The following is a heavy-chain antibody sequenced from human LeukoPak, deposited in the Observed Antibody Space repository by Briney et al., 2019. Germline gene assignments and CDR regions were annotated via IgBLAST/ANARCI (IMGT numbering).Heavy chain of an antibody. CDR3: ARDRGWQQFDY. V-gene: IGHV3-7*01. D-gene: IGHD5-24*01. CDR2: IKADGTGK. CDR1: GLTFINAW. J-gene: IGHJ4*01. Sequence: AGGSLRLSYATSGLTFINAWMSWVRQAPGKGLERVANIKADGTGKYYVDSVRGRFSISRDNAKNSLYLELNSLRAEDTGVYFCARDRGWQQFDYWGQGTLVTVSS.